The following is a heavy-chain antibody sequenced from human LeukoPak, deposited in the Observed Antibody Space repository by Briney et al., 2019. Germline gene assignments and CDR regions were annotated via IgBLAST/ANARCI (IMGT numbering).Heavy chain of an antibody. V-gene: IGHV4-59*01. CDR2: IYYSGTT. CDR1: GGSINSYH. CDR3: ARAPGYCSGGSCYDY. J-gene: IGHJ4*02. Sequence: SETLSLTCTVSGGSINSYHWSWIRQPPGKGLEWIGKIYYSGTTNYNPSLKSRVTISADTSKNQFSLKVTSVTAADTAVYYCARAPGYCSGGSCYDYWGQGTLVTVSS. D-gene: IGHD2-15*01.